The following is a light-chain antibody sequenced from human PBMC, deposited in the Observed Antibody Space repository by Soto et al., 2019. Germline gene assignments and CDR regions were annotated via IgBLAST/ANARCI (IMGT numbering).Light chain of an antibody. Sequence: IQMTQSPSSLSASVGDRVTITCQATQDIRKYLNWYQQKPGKAPKLLIYDASSLETGVPSRFSGSGSGTDFTFTISSLQPEDIATYYCQQYDNVPWTFGQGTKVDIK. J-gene: IGKJ1*01. V-gene: IGKV1-33*01. CDR2: DAS. CDR3: QQYDNVPWT. CDR1: QDIRKY.